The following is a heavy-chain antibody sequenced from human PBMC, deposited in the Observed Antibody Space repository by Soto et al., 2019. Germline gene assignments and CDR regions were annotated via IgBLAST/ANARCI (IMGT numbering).Heavy chain of an antibody. CDR2: IDPSDSYT. J-gene: IGHJ4*02. D-gene: IGHD3-3*01. CDR3: ARYDVWSGYSPRPFDY. V-gene: IGHV5-10-1*01. CDR1: GYSFTSYW. Sequence: PGESLKISCKGSGYSFTSYWISWVRQMAGKGLEWMGRIDPSDSYTNYSPSFQGHVTISADKSISTAYLQWSSLKASDTAMYYCARYDVWSGYSPRPFDYWGQGTLVTVPQ.